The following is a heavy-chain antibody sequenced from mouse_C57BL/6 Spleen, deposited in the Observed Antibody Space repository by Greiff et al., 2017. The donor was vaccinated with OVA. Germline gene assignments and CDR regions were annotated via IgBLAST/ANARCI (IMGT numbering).Heavy chain of an antibody. CDR2: IYPGSGNT. J-gene: IGHJ1*03. V-gene: IGHV1-76*01. CDR3: ARATTVALNFDV. Sequence: QVQLQQSGAELVRPGASVKLSCKASGYTFTDYYINWVKQRPGQGLEWIARIYPGSGNTYYNEKFKGKATLTAEKSSSTAYMQLSSLTSEDSAVYFCARATTVALNFDVWGTGTTVTVSS. D-gene: IGHD1-1*01. CDR1: GYTFTDYY.